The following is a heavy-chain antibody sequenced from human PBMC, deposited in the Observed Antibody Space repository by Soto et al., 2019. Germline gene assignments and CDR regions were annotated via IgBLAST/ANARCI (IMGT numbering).Heavy chain of an antibody. Sequence: GSLRLSCAASGFTFSSYGMHWVRQAPGKGLEWVAVISYDGSNKYYADSVKGRFTISRDNSKSTLYLQMNSLRAEDTAVYYCAKDPWHSNYYYYGMDVWGQGTTVTVSS. J-gene: IGHJ6*02. CDR1: GFTFSSYG. D-gene: IGHD4-4*01. V-gene: IGHV3-30*18. CDR2: ISYDGSNK. CDR3: AKDPWHSNYYYYGMDV.